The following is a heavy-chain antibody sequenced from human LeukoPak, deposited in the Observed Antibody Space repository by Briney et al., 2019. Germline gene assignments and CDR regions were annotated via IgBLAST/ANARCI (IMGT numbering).Heavy chain of an antibody. CDR1: GGSVSRSNW. Sequence: SETLSLTCAVSGGSVSRSNWWNWVRQPPGKGLEWIGEIHHSGSTNYNPSLKSRVTMSVDKSENQFSLKLSSVTAADTAVYYCARTEAFCSDTSCSNWFDPWGQGTLVTVSS. J-gene: IGHJ5*02. CDR2: IHHSGST. V-gene: IGHV4-4*02. CDR3: ARTEAFCSDTSCSNWFDP. D-gene: IGHD2-2*01.